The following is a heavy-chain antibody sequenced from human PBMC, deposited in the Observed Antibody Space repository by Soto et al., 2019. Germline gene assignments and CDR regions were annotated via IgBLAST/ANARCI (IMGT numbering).Heavy chain of an antibody. CDR3: AKPEWELGYYYYGMDV. V-gene: IGHV3-30*18. CDR1: GFTFSSYG. Sequence: PGGSLRLSCAASGFTFSSYGMHWVRQAPGKGLEWVAVISYDGSNKYYADSVKGRFTISRDNSKNTLYLQMNSLRAEDTAVYYCAKPEWELGYYYYGMDVWGQGTTVTVSS. D-gene: IGHD1-26*01. CDR2: ISYDGSNK. J-gene: IGHJ6*02.